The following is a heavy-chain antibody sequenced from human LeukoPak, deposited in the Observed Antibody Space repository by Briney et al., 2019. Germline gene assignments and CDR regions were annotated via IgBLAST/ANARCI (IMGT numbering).Heavy chain of an antibody. D-gene: IGHD3-9*01. J-gene: IGHJ4*02. CDR3: AKWGDYDVLTGYYVSDF. CDR1: GFIFSNYT. CDR2: ISGRSDNT. Sequence: GASLRLSCAASGFIFSNYTMYWVRQAPGKGLEWVSAISGRSDNTYYADSVKGRFTLSRDSSKNTLYLQMNSLRADDTAVYYCAKWGDYDVLTGYYVSDFWGQGTLVTVSS. V-gene: IGHV3-23*01.